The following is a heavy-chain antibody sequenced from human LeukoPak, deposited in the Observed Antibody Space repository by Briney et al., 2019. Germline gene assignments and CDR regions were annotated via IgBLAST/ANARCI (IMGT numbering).Heavy chain of an antibody. Sequence: GGSLRLSCAASGFTFSSYAMHWVRQAPGKRLEYVSAISSNGGSTYYANSVKGRFTISRDNSKNTLYLQMGSLRAEDMAVYYCARDSDGDYVFDYWGQGTLVTVSS. CDR2: ISSNGGST. D-gene: IGHD4-17*01. J-gene: IGHJ4*02. CDR1: GFTFSSYA. V-gene: IGHV3-64*01. CDR3: ARDSDGDYVFDY.